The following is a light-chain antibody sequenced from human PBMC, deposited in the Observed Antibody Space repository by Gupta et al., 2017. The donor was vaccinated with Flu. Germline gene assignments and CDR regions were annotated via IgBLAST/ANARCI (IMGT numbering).Light chain of an antibody. CDR2: DTS. CDR3: QQRNKWPT. V-gene: IGKV3-11*01. J-gene: IGKJ5*01. CDR1: QNVDSF. Sequence: DIVLTQSPATLSLSPGERATLSCRASQNVDSFLAWYQQKPGQPPRLLIHDTSNRATGIPARFSGSGSGTDFTLTISSLEPEDFAVYYCQQRNKWPTFGQGTRLEIK.